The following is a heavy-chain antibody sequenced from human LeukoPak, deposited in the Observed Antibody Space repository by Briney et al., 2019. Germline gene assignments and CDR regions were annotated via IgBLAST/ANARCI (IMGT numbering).Heavy chain of an antibody. J-gene: IGHJ1*01. CDR3: AKGLAYCGGDCYSNFQH. CDR1: GFTFSSYG. D-gene: IGHD2-21*02. Sequence: PGRSLRLSCAASGFTFSSYGMHWVRQAPGKGLEWVAVISYDGSNKYYADSVKGRFTISRDNSKNTLYLQMNSLRAEDTAVYYCAKGLAYCGGDCYSNFQHLGQGTLVTVSS. V-gene: IGHV3-30*18. CDR2: ISYDGSNK.